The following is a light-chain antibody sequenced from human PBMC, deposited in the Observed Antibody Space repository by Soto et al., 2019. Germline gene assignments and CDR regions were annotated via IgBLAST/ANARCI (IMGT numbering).Light chain of an antibody. J-gene: IGKJ1*01. CDR3: QQYSSYWT. Sequence: DIQMTQSPSTLSASVGDRVTITCRASQSISSWLARYQQKPGKAPKVLIYKASTLQSGVPSRFSGSGSGTEFTLTISSLQPDDFATYYCQQYSSYWTFGQGTKVEIK. CDR1: QSISSW. V-gene: IGKV1-5*03. CDR2: KAS.